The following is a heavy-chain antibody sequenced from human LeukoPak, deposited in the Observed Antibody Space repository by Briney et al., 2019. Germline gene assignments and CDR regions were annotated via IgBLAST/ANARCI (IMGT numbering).Heavy chain of an antibody. J-gene: IGHJ4*02. CDR1: GGSISSSNW. CDR2: INHSGST. D-gene: IGHD6-13*01. V-gene: IGHV4-4*02. CDR3: ARGPTWYGTIYFDY. Sequence: PSETLSLTCAVSGGSISSSNWWSWVRQPPGKGLEWIGEINHSGSTNYNPSLKSRVTISVDTSKNQFSLKLSSVTAADTAVYYCARGPTWYGTIYFDYWGQGTLVTVSS.